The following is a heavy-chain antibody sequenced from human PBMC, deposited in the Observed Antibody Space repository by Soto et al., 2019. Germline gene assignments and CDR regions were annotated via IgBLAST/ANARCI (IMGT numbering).Heavy chain of an antibody. D-gene: IGHD3-22*01. CDR1: GFTFSSYA. V-gene: IGHV3-30-3*01. CDR3: ARDLSHRDTVIVPLLY. J-gene: IGHJ4*02. Sequence: PGWSLRLSCAASGFTFSSYAMHWVRQAPGKGLEWVAVISYDGSNKYYADSVKGRFTISRDNSKNTLYLQMSSLRPEDTAIYYCARDLSHRDTVIVPLLYWGQGTLVTVSS. CDR2: ISYDGSNK.